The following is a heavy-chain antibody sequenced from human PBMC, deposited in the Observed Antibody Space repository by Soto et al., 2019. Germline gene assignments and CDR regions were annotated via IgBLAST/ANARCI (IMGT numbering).Heavy chain of an antibody. D-gene: IGHD6-13*01. V-gene: IGHV4-4*02. CDR3: ARGYSSSGSSVDY. CDR1: GGSISSSNW. Sequence: SSETLSLTCAVSGGSISSSNWWSCVRQPPGKGLEWIGEIYHSGSTNYNPSLKSRVTISVDKSKNQFSLKLSSVTAADTDVFYCARGYSSSGSSVDYWGQGVLVTVSS. J-gene: IGHJ4*02. CDR2: IYHSGST.